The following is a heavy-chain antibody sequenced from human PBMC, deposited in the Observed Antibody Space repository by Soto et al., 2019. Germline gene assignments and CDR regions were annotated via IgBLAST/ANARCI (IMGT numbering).Heavy chain of an antibody. CDR3: AREDETNYGEYYYYYGMDF. Sequence: GXSGKVSWSSSVSTFTNYENNWVRQATGQGLEWMGWMNPNSGNTGYAQKFQGRVTMTRNTSISTAYMELSSLRSEDTAVYYCAREDETNYGEYYYYYGMDFWGQGTTVTVSS. V-gene: IGHV1-8*01. CDR1: VSTFTNYE. CDR2: MNPNSGNT. J-gene: IGHJ6*02. D-gene: IGHD4-17*01.